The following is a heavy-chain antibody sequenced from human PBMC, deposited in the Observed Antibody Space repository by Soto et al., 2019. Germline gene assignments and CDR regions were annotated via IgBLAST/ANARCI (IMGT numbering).Heavy chain of an antibody. CDR1: GDSISSGGYS. CDR3: ARDNRSGYYFDY. J-gene: IGHJ4*02. CDR2: IYQSGTT. V-gene: IGHV4-30-2*01. D-gene: IGHD3-22*01. Sequence: LSLTCDVSGDSISSGGYSWNWIRQPPGKGLEWIGNIYQSGTTDYNPSLKSRVTISVDRSKNQFSLKLSSVTAADTAVYYCARDNRSGYYFDYWGQGTLVTVS.